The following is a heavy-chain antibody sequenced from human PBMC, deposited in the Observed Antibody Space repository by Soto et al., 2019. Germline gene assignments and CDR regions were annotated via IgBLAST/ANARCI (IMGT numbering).Heavy chain of an antibody. Sequence: QVQLVQSGAEVKKPGASVKVSCKASGYTFTGYYMHWVRQAPGQGLEWMGWINPNSGGTNYAQKFQGWVTMTRDTSISTAYMELSRPRSDDTAVYYCARAVDTAMVEAFDIWGQGTMVTVSS. CDR1: GYTFTGYY. V-gene: IGHV1-2*04. CDR3: ARAVDTAMVEAFDI. D-gene: IGHD5-18*01. J-gene: IGHJ3*02. CDR2: INPNSGGT.